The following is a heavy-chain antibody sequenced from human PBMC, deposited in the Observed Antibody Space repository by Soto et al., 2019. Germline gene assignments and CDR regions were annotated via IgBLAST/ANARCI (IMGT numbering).Heavy chain of an antibody. V-gene: IGHV3-53*04. Sequence: EVQLVESGGGLVQPGGSLRLSCAASGFAVSSNYMSWVRQAPGKGLEWVSVIYSGGSTYYADSVKGRFTISRHNSKNTLYLQMNSLRAEDTAVYYCARGRDCGGDCPNWFDPWGQGTLVTVSS. CDR1: GFAVSSNY. CDR2: IYSGGST. J-gene: IGHJ5*02. CDR3: ARGRDCGGDCPNWFDP. D-gene: IGHD2-21*02.